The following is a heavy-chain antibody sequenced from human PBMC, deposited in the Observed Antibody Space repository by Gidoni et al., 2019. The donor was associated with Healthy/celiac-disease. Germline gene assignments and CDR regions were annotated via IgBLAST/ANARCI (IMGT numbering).Heavy chain of an antibody. Sequence: EVQLVASGGGLVQPGGSLRLSCAASGFTVSSQYMSWVRQAPGKGLEWVSGIYSGGSKYYADSVKGRFTISRDNSKNTLYLQMNSLRAEDTAVYYCAREGVATISTVSSAFDIWGQGTMVTVSS. CDR1: GFTVSSQY. D-gene: IGHD5-12*01. J-gene: IGHJ3*02. V-gene: IGHV3-66*01. CDR2: IYSGGSK. CDR3: AREGVATISTVSSAFDI.